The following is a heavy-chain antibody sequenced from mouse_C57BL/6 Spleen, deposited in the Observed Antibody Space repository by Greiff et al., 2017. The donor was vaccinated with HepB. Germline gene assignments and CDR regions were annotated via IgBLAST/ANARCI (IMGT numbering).Heavy chain of an antibody. CDR1: GYTFTDYE. D-gene: IGHD2-4*01. CDR3: TSGIYYDYDGEGYYAMDY. J-gene: IGHJ4*01. Sequence: QVQLVESGAELVRPGASVTLSCKASGYTFTDYEMHWVKQTPVHGLEWIGAIDPETGGTAYNQKFKGKAILTADKSSSTAYMELRSLTSEDSAVYYCTSGIYYDYDGEGYYAMDYWGQGTSVTVSS. CDR2: IDPETGGT. V-gene: IGHV1-15*01.